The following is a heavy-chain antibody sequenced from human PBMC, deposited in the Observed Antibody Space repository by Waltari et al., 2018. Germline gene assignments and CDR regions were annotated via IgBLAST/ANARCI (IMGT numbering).Heavy chain of an antibody. V-gene: IGHV4-61*09. D-gene: IGHD3-10*01. CDR1: GGSISSGRYY. Sequence: QVQLQESGPGLVKPSQTLSLTCTVSGGSISSGRYYWSWIRQPAGKGLEWIGYIYTSGSTNYNPSLKSRVTISVDTSKNQFSLKLSSVTAADTAVYYCARDTGSGENWFDPWGQGTLVTVSS. CDR3: ARDTGSGENWFDP. CDR2: IYTSGST. J-gene: IGHJ5*02.